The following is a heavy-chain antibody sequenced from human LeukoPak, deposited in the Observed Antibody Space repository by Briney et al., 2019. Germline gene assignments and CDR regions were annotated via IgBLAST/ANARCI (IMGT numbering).Heavy chain of an antibody. V-gene: IGHV3-23*01. CDR1: EFDLSTHA. Sequence: AGGSLRLSCAASEFDLSTHAMTWVRQAPGKGLEWVSAISISGTKTYYADSVKGRFTISRDNSKNTLYLQMYSLRAEDTAVYYCANEIRPNDYWGQGTLVTVSS. CDR3: ANEIRPNDY. CDR2: ISISGTKT. J-gene: IGHJ4*02. D-gene: IGHD4-17*01.